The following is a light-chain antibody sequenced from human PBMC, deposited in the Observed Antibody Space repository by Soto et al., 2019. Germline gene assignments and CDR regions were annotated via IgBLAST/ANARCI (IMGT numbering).Light chain of an antibody. CDR1: SSDVGGYNY. Sequence: QSVLTQPASVSGSPGQSITISCTGTSSDVGGYNYVSWYQQHPGKAPKLMIYDVSNRPSGVSNRFSGSKSGNTASLTISGLQAEDEADYYCSSYTSCSTLVFGTGTKVIFL. CDR2: DVS. CDR3: SSYTSCSTLV. J-gene: IGLJ1*01. V-gene: IGLV2-14*01.